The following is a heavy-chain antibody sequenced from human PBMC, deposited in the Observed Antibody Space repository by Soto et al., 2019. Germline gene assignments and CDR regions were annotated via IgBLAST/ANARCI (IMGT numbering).Heavy chain of an antibody. V-gene: IGHV1-2*02. CDR1: GYTFSAYY. D-gene: IGHD3-10*01. J-gene: IGHJ5*02. CDR2: INPSNEIT. CDR3: AKNSGWFNT. Sequence: ASVKVSCKTSGYTFSAYYVHWARRAPGRGFQWLGWINPSNEITTFSEFFQGRITMTRDTSTNTVHMELNMLTSDDTALYFCAKNSGWFNTWGQGALVTVSS.